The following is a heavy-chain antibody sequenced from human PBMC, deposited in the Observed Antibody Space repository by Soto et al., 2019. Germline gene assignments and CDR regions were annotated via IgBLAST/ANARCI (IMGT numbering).Heavy chain of an antibody. CDR1: GFTFSDYY. J-gene: IGHJ4*02. Sequence: GGSLRLSCAASGFTFSDYYMSWIRQAPGKGLEWVSYISSSGSTRYYADSMKGRFTISRDNAKNSLYLQMNSLRAEDTAVYYCARDKDYDFWSGYDYYFDYWGQGTLVTVSS. V-gene: IGHV3-11*01. D-gene: IGHD3-3*01. CDR2: ISSSGSTR. CDR3: ARDKDYDFWSGYDYYFDY.